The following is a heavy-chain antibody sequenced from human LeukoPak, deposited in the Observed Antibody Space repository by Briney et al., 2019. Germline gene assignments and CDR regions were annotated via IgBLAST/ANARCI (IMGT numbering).Heavy chain of an antibody. D-gene: IGHD1-26*01. CDR1: GGSISSSSYY. J-gene: IGHJ4*02. CDR2: IYYSGST. Sequence: SETLSLTCTVSGGSISSSSYYWGWIRQPPGKGLEWLGSIYYSGSTYYNPSLKSRVTISMDTSKNQFSLILSSVTAVDTAVYYCARRSSGSYHSPLGYWGQGILVTVSS. CDR3: ARRSSGSYHSPLGY. V-gene: IGHV4-39*01.